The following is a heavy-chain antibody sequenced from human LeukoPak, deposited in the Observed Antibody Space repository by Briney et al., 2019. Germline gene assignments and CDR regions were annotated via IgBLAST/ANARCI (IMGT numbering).Heavy chain of an antibody. Sequence: PSETLSLTCSVSGGSMNSYYWSWIRQPPGKGLEWIGYIYYSGRTYYNPSLESRVTMSVDTSENQFSLKLSSVTAVDTAVYYCARKRDGYNPFDNWGQGTLVTVSS. V-gene: IGHV4-59*04. J-gene: IGHJ4*02. CDR3: ARKRDGYNPFDN. CDR2: IYYSGRT. CDR1: GGSMNSYY. D-gene: IGHD5-24*01.